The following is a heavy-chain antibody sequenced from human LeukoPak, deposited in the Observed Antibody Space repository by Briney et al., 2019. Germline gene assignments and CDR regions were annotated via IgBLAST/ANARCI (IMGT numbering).Heavy chain of an antibody. Sequence: PGGSLRLSCAASGFTFSSYAMHWVRQAPGKGLEYVSAISSNGGSTYYANSVKGRFTISRDNSKNTLYLQMGSLRAEDMAVYYCARARNSNFDYWGQGTLVTVSS. D-gene: IGHD4-11*01. CDR1: GFTFSSYA. V-gene: IGHV3-64*01. CDR3: ARARNSNFDY. CDR2: ISSNGGST. J-gene: IGHJ4*02.